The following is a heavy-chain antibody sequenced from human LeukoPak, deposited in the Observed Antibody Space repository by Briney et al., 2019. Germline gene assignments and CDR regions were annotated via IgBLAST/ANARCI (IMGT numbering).Heavy chain of an antibody. CDR2: IYPRDGST. CDR1: GYTFTSNY. J-gene: IGHJ4*02. CDR3: ARDQEGFDY. Sequence: ASVKVSCKASGYTFTSNYIHWVRQAPGQGLEWMGMIYPRDGSTSYAQKFQGRVTVTRDTSTSTVHLELSGLRSEDTAVYYCARDQEGFDYWGQGTLVTVSS. V-gene: IGHV1-46*01.